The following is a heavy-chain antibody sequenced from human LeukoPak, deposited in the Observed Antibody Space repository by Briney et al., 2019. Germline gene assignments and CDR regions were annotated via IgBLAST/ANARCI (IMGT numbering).Heavy chain of an antibody. CDR2: IYPRDGST. CDR1: GYTFTSNY. J-gene: IGHJ4*02. CDR3: ARDQEGFDY. Sequence: ASVKVSCKASGYTFTSNYIHWVRQAPGQGLEWMGMIYPRDGSTSYAQKFQGRVTVTRDTSTSTVHLELSGLRSEDTAVYYCARDQEGFDYWGQGTLVTVSS. V-gene: IGHV1-46*01.